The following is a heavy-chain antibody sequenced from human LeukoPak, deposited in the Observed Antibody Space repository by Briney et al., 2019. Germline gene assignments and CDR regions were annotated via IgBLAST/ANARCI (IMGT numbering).Heavy chain of an antibody. V-gene: IGHV3-23*01. CDR3: AKKRQPGYYYYYYGMDV. CDR1: GFTFSSYA. Sequence: GASLRLSCAASGFTFSSYAMSWVRQAPGKGLEWVSAISGSGGSTYYADSVKGRLTISRDNSKNTLYLQMNSLRAEDTAVYYCAKKRQPGYYYYYYGMDVWGQGTTVTVSS. CDR2: ISGSGGST. J-gene: IGHJ6*02. D-gene: IGHD1-14*01.